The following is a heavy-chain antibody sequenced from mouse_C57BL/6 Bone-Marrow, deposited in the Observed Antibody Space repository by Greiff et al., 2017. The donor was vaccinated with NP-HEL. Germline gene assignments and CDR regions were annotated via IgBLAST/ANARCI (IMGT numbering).Heavy chain of an antibody. D-gene: IGHD1-3*01. J-gene: IGHJ3*01. CDR2: INPNNGGT. CDR3: ARLNWFAY. Sequence: VQLQQSGPELVKPGASVKISCKASGYTFTDYYMNWVKQSHGKSLEWIGDINPNNGGTSYNQKFKGKATLTVDKSSSTAYMELRSLTSEDSAVYYCARLNWFAYLGQGTLVTVSA. V-gene: IGHV1-26*01. CDR1: GYTFTDYY.